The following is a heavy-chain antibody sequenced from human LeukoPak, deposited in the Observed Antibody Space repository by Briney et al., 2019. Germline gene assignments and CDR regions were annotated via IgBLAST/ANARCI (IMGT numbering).Heavy chain of an antibody. J-gene: IGHJ4*02. CDR2: IYYSGST. CDR3: ARGRLARSPYFDY. Sequence: SETLSLTCTVSGGSFSSYHWSWIRQPPGKGLEWIGYIYYSGSTNYNPSLKSRVTISVDTSKNQFSLNLSSVTAADTAVYYCARGRLARSPYFDYWGQGALVTVSS. CDR1: GGSFSSYH. D-gene: IGHD6-19*01. V-gene: IGHV4-59*01.